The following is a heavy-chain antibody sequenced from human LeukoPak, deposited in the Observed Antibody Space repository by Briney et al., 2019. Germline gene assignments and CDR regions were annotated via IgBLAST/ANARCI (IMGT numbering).Heavy chain of an antibody. CDR1: GYTFTSND. CDR2: MNPNSGNT. Sequence: RASVKVSCKASGYTFTSNDINWVRQATGQGPEWMGWMNPNSGNTGYAQKFQGRVTLTRNTSISTAYMELSSLRSEDTAVYYCATGDGSGSLYFDYWGQGTLVTVSS. J-gene: IGHJ4*02. D-gene: IGHD1-26*01. V-gene: IGHV1-8*01. CDR3: ATGDGSGSLYFDY.